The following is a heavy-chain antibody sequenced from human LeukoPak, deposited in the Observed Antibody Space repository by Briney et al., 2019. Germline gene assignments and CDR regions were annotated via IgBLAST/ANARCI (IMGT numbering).Heavy chain of an antibody. CDR1: GLTFSNAW. D-gene: IGHD2-15*01. CDR2: IKSESDGKTT. CDR3: AKGGDCGGGKCYGYYGMDV. J-gene: IGHJ6*02. V-gene: IGHV3-15*01. Sequence: KSGGSLRLSCAASGLTFSNAWMSWVRQAPGKGLEWVGRIKSESDGKTTDYTAPVKGRFTILGDDSKNTPYLQRNSLRAEDTAVYYCAKGGDCGGGKCYGYYGMDVWGQGTTVTVSS.